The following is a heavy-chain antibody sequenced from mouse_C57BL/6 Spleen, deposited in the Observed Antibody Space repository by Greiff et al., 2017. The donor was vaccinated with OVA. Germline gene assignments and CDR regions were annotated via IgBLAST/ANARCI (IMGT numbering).Heavy chain of an antibody. CDR2: ILPGSGST. CDR1: GYTFTGYW. Sequence: QVQLQQSGAELMKPGASVKLSCKATGYTFTGYWIEWVKQRPGHGLEWIGEILPGSGSTNYTEKFKGKATFTADTSSNTAYMQLSSLTTEDSAIYYCARFYSNYVDYFDVWGTGTTVTVSS. D-gene: IGHD2-5*01. V-gene: IGHV1-9*01. J-gene: IGHJ1*03. CDR3: ARFYSNYVDYFDV.